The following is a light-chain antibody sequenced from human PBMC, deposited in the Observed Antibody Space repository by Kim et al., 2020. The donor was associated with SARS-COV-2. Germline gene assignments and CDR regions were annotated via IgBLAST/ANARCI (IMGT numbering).Light chain of an antibody. V-gene: IGKV3-15*01. CDR2: GAS. J-gene: IGKJ4*01. Sequence: EIVMTQSPATLSVPPGERATLSCRASQSVDRNLAWYQQKPGQAPRLLIYGASARTIGIPARFSGSGSGTEFTLTISSLQSEDFAVYYWQEYNNWPRLTWGGGTRVEI. CDR3: QEYNNWPRLT. CDR1: QSVDRN.